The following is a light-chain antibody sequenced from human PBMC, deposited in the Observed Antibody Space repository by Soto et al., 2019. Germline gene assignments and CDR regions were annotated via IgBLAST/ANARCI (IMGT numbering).Light chain of an antibody. J-gene: IGKJ1*01. CDR2: GAS. V-gene: IGKV3-20*01. CDR1: QAVGSSL. Sequence: ESVLTQSPGTLSLSPGERATLSCRASQAVGSSLLAWYQHKPGQAPRLVIYGASSRATGIPDRFSGSGSGTDLTLTISRLEPEDYAVYYCQQGGGSHWTVGQGTKVEIK. CDR3: QQGGGSHWT.